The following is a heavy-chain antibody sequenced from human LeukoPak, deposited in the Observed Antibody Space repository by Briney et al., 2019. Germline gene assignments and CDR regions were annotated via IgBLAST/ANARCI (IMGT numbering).Heavy chain of an antibody. D-gene: IGHD3-10*01. CDR1: GFSISSYY. V-gene: IGHV4-59*01. Sequence: SETLSLTCTASGFSISSYYWSWIRQPPGKGLEWIGYIYYSGSTNYNPSLKSRVTISVDTSKNQFSLKLSSVTAADTAVYYCARGVVLLWFGGSVPALDYWGQGTLVTVSS. CDR3: ARGVVLLWFGGSVPALDY. CDR2: IYYSGST. J-gene: IGHJ4*02.